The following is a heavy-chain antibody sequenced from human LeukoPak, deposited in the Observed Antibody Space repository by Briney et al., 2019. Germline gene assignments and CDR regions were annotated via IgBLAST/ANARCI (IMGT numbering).Heavy chain of an antibody. CDR1: GYTFTNFR. CDR3: ERTVSLGVSSLGI. J-gene: IGHJ4*02. Sequence: ASVKVSFKTSGYTFTNFRINWVRPAPSQGRDWMGRSSSFDGNTDYAQNFQVRVTMTTDTSTSTAQMEQRSLRSADTAVYYCERTVSLGVSSLGIWGQGTQVIVSS. CDR2: SSSFDGNT. V-gene: IGHV1-18*01. D-gene: IGHD3-10*01.